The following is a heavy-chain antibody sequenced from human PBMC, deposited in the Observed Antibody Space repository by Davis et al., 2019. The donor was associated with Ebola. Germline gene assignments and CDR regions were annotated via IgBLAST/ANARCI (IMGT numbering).Heavy chain of an antibody. V-gene: IGHV4-31*03. CDR3: ARGPPLDYSSSWYANY. CDR2: IYYSGST. Sequence: LRLSCTVSGGSISSGGYYWSWIRQHPGKGLEWIGYIYYSGSTYYNPSLKSRVTISVDTSKNQFSLKLSSVTAADTAVYYCARGPPLDYSSSWYANYWGQGTLVTVSS. CDR1: GGSISSGGYY. J-gene: IGHJ4*02. D-gene: IGHD6-13*01.